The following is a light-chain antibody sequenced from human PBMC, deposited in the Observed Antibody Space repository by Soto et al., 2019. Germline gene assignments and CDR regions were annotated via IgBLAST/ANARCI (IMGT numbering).Light chain of an antibody. J-gene: IGLJ3*02. CDR1: SSDVGGYNY. V-gene: IGLV2-11*01. CDR3: CSYAGNSLWV. CDR2: DVS. Sequence: QSVLTQPRSVSGSPGQSVTISCTGTSSDVGGYNYVSWYQQHTGKAPKLMIYDVSKWPSGVPDRFSGSKSGNTASLTISGLQAEDEADYYCCSYAGNSLWVFGGGTKVTVL.